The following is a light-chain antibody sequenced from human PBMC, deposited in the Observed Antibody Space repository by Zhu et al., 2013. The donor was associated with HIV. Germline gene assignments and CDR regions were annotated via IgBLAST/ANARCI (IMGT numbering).Light chain of an antibody. Sequence: IVLTQSPATLSLSPGEPAALSCRASQSVSNNLAWYQQKPGQAPRLLIYYASKRATGIPPRFSGSGSGTDFTLTITNLEPEDFAVYYCQQRSTWPPPTFGG. CDR1: QSVSNN. CDR2: YAS. V-gene: IGKV3-11*01. CDR3: QQRSTWPPPT. J-gene: IGKJ4*01.